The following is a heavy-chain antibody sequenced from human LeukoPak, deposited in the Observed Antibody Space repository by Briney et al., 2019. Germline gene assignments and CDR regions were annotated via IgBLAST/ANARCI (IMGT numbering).Heavy chain of an antibody. CDR3: ARGRPTYHFWSGSYDY. V-gene: IGHV4-38-2*02. CDR1: GYSISSGYY. D-gene: IGHD3-3*01. CDR2: IYHSGST. Sequence: SETLSLTCSVSGYSISSGYYWGWVRQPPGKGLEWIGSIYHSGSTYYNPSLKRRVTISEDPSKNHFSLTVTSVTAADTAVYYCARGRPTYHFWSGSYDYWGQGAQVTVSS. J-gene: IGHJ4*02.